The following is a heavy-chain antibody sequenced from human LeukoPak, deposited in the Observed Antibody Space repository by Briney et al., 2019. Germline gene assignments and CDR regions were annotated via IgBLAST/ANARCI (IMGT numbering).Heavy chain of an antibody. D-gene: IGHD3-10*01. Sequence: GASVKVSCKASGYTFTSYYIHWVRQAPGQGLEWMGVINPSGDSTSYAQKFQGRVTTTRDTSTSTVYMELSSLRSEDTAVHYCARSMIRGVTYYFDYWGQGTLVTVSS. V-gene: IGHV1-46*01. CDR3: ARSMIRGVTYYFDY. J-gene: IGHJ4*02. CDR2: INPSGDST. CDR1: GYTFTSYY.